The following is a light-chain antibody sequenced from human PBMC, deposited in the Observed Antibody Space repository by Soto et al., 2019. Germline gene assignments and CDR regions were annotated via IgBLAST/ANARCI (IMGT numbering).Light chain of an antibody. V-gene: IGKV3D-15*01. CDR1: QSVSSN. CDR2: AAS. J-gene: IGKJ1*01. Sequence: EMVLTQSPGTLSLSPGERATLSCRASQSVSSNYLAWYQQKPGQAPRLLIYAASSRATGIPDRFSGGGSGTEFTLTISSLQSEDFAVYYCQQYNNWWAFGQGTKVDIK. CDR3: QQYNNWWA.